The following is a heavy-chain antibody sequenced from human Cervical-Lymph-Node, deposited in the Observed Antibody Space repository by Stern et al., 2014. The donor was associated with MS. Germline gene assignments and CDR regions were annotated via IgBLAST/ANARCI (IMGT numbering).Heavy chain of an antibody. CDR1: GFTFDDYA. J-gene: IGHJ4*02. CDR3: VKDVDSSIAVSFDY. D-gene: IGHD6-19*01. CDR2: ISWNSSSI. Sequence: VQLVESGGDLVQPGRSLRLSCAASGFTFDDYAMQWVRQTPAKDLEWVAGISWNSSSIAYSASVKGRFTISRDNAKNSLYLQMNSLRPEDTALYYCVKDVDSSIAVSFDYWGQGTLVTVSS. V-gene: IGHV3-9*01.